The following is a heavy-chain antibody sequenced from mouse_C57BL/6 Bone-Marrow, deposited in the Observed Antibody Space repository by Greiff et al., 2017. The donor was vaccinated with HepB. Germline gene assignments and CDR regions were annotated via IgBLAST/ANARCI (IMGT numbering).Heavy chain of an antibody. D-gene: IGHD2-4*01. Sequence: EVQLVESGGGLVKPGGSLKLSCAASGFTFSDYGMHWVRQAPEKGLEWVAYISSGSSTIYYADTVKGRFTISRDNAKNTLFLQMTSLRSEDTAMYYCASPFYYDYDSWFAYWGQGTLVTVSA. CDR1: GFTFSDYG. V-gene: IGHV5-17*01. J-gene: IGHJ3*01. CDR2: ISSGSSTI. CDR3: ASPFYYDYDSWFAY.